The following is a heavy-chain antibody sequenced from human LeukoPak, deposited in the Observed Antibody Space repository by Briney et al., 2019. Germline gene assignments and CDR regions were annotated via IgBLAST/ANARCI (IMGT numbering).Heavy chain of an antibody. CDR2: VSGDGGST. CDR1: GFTFDDYA. D-gene: IGHD3-22*01. Sequence: GGSLRLSCAASGFTFDDYAMHWVRQAPGKGLEWVSLVSGDGGSTYYADSVKGRFTISRDNSKNSLYLQMNSLRTEDTALYYCARSRVSSGYYRSGHYYYYYGMDVWGQGTTVTVSS. V-gene: IGHV3-43*02. CDR3: ARSRVSSGYYRSGHYYYYYGMDV. J-gene: IGHJ6*02.